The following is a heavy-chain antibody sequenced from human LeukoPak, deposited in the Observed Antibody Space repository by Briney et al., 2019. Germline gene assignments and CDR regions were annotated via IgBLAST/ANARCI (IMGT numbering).Heavy chain of an antibody. CDR2: ISSNGGST. CDR3: VTIKGTAGY. Sequence: GGSLRLSCAPSGLTFSSYTMHWVRQVPGKGLEYVSAISSNGGSTYYANSVKGRLTISRDNYKNTLYLQMGSLRADDMAVYYCVTIKGTAGYWGQGTLVTVSS. V-gene: IGHV3-64*01. CDR1: GLTFSSYT. D-gene: IGHD1-1*01. J-gene: IGHJ4*02.